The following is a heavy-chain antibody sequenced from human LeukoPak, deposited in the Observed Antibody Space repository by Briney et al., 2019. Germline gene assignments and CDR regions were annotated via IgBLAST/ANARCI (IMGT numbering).Heavy chain of an antibody. V-gene: IGHV1-2*02. Sequence: GASVKVSCKASGYTFTGYYMHWVRQAPGQGLEWMGWINPNSGGTNYAQKFQGRVTMTRDTSISTAYMELSRLRSDDTAVYYCARAHCSSTSCYGWYYYYMDVWGKGTTVTVSS. CDR3: ARAHCSSTSCYGWYYYYMDV. CDR2: INPNSGGT. D-gene: IGHD2-2*01. CDR1: GYTFTGYY. J-gene: IGHJ6*03.